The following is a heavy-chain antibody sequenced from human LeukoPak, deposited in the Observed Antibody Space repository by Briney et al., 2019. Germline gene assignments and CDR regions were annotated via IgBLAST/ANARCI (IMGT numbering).Heavy chain of an antibody. CDR1: GFTFSTYA. J-gene: IGHJ4*02. V-gene: IGHV3-21*01. CDR2: ISYNSNYI. Sequence: GGSLRLSCAASGFTFSTYAMSWVRQAPGKGLEWVSFISYNSNYIFYADSVKGRFTISRDNAKNSLYLQMNSLRAEDTAVYYCARADYYETSGPFGYWGQGTLVIVSS. D-gene: IGHD3-22*01. CDR3: ARADYYETSGPFGY.